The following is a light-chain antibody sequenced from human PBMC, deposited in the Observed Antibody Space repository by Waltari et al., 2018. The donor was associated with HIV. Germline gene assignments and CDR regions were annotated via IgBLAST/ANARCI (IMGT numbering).Light chain of an antibody. J-gene: IGLJ2*01. CDR2: DDS. Sequence: SYVLTQAPSVSVAPGQTARITCGGNNIGSRSVNWYQQKPGQAPVLVVYDDSDRPSGIPERFSGFNSENTATLTISRVGAGDEADYYCQVWDNTINHVIFGGGTKLTVL. CDR1: NIGSRS. CDR3: QVWDNTINHVI. V-gene: IGLV3-21*02.